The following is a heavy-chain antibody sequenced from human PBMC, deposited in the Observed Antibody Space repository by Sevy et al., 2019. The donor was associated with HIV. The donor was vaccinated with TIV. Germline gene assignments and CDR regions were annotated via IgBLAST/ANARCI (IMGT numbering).Heavy chain of an antibody. CDR2: ISSTANTI. Sequence: GGSLRLSCAASGFTFSDFGMQWVRQAPGKGLEWVSYISSTANTIYYADSVKGRFTISRDNAKNSLYLQMNSLRAEDTAVYYCARGYFGMDVWGQGTTVTVSS. CDR3: ARGYFGMDV. J-gene: IGHJ6*02. CDR1: GFTFSDFG. V-gene: IGHV3-48*04.